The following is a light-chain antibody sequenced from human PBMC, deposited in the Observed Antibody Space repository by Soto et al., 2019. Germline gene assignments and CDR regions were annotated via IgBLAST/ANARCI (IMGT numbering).Light chain of an antibody. V-gene: IGLV2-14*01. CDR2: EVS. J-gene: IGLJ3*02. Sequence: QSALTQPASVSGSPGQSITISCTGTSSDVGDYNYVSWYQQHPGKAPKLMIYEVSNRPSGVSNRFSGSKSGNTASLTISGLQAEDEADYYCSSYTSSITLVFGGGSKRTV. CDR1: SSDVGDYNY. CDR3: SSYTSSITLV.